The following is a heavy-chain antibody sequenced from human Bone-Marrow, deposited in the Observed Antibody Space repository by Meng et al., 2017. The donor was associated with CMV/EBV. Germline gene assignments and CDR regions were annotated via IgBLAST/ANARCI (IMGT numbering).Heavy chain of an antibody. CDR3: ARVGYSGSYHDAFDI. Sequence: LRLSCTVSGGSISSGGYYWSWIRQHPGKGLEWIGYIYYSGSTYYNPSLKSRVTISVDTSKNQFSLKLSSVTAADTAVYYCARVGYSGSYHDAFDIWGQGTMATVSS. J-gene: IGHJ3*02. D-gene: IGHD1-26*01. CDR1: GGSISSGGYY. CDR2: IYYSGST. V-gene: IGHV4-31*03.